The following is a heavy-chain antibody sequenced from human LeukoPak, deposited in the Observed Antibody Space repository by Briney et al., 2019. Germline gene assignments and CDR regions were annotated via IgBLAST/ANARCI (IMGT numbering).Heavy chain of an antibody. D-gene: IGHD3-22*01. Sequence: ASVKVSCKASGYTFTSYGISWVRQAPGQRLEWMGWISAYNGNTNYAQNLQGRVTMTTETSTSTAYMDLRSLRSDDTAVYYCARPLYYDSTGYHQYYFDHWGQGTLVTVSS. J-gene: IGHJ4*02. CDR2: ISAYNGNT. CDR3: ARPLYYDSTGYHQYYFDH. V-gene: IGHV1-18*01. CDR1: GYTFTSYG.